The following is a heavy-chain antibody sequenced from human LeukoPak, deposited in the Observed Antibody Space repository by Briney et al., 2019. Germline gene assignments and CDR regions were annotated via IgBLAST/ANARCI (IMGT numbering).Heavy chain of an antibody. CDR2: IKSKADGETI. CDR3: STLTSRGLSDS. CDR1: GFTFTNAW. J-gene: IGHJ4*02. V-gene: IGHV3-15*07. D-gene: IGHD1-20*01. Sequence: GSLRLSCAASGFTFTNAWMNWVRQAPGKGLEWVGRIKSKADGETIDYAAPVKGRFTFSRDDSKNMLYLQMNSLKSEDTAVYYCSTLTSRGLSDSWGQGTLVTVSP.